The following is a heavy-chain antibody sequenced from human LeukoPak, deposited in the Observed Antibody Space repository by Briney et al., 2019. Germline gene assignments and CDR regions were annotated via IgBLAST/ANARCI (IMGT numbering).Heavy chain of an antibody. CDR2: ISAYNGNT. CDR3: ARDPGVGKWELPSPPDY. J-gene: IGHJ4*02. CDR1: GYTFTSYG. D-gene: IGHD1-26*01. V-gene: IGHV1-18*01. Sequence: GASVKVSCKASGYTFTSYGISWVRQAPGQGLEWMGWISAYNGNTNYAQKLQGRVTMTTDTSTSTAYMELRSLRSDDTAVYYCARDPGVGKWELPSPPDYWGQGTLVTVSS.